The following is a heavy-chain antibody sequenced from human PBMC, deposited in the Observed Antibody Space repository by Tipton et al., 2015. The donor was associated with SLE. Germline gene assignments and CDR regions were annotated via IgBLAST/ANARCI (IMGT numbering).Heavy chain of an antibody. CDR1: GFSVSMFW. CDR3: AKGGPTVATAFDS. D-gene: IGHD4-17*01. J-gene: IGHJ4*02. CDR2: ITSSGAST. V-gene: IGHV3-23*01. Sequence: SLRLSCAASGFSVSMFWMHWVRQAPGRGLEWVSTITSSGASTDYADSVKGRLTISRDNSKNTVYVQMNSLRADDTAVYYCAKGGPTVATAFDSWGQGTLVTVSS.